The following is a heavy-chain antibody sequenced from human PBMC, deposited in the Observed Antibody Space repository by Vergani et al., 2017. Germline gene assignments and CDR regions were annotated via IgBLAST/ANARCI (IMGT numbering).Heavy chain of an antibody. D-gene: IGHD6-13*01. CDR2: IHYSGDTSYA. J-gene: IGHJ5*02. Sequence: QVHLQESGPGRVKPSETLTLTCTVSYGSINNYYGNWIRQPPGKGLQWIGSIHYSGDTSYANYNPSLKSRVSIPVDASKNQFSLRLTSVTAADTAMYYCAGDTHSWQRADRWGQGIRVTVSS. CDR1: YGSINNYY. V-gene: IGHV4-59*01. CDR3: AGDTHSWQRADR.